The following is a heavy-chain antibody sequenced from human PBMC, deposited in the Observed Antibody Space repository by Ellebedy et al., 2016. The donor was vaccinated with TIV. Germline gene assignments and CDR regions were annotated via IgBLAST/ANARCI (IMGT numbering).Heavy chain of an antibody. CDR1: GGSISDYY. J-gene: IGHJ4*02. D-gene: IGHD3-16*01. CDR2: IYSSGSA. V-gene: IGHV4-59*01. CDR3: AREWGV. Sequence: MPSETLSLTCTVSGGSISDYYWNWIRQPPGKGLEWFGYIYSSGSATYNPSLKSRVTISVETSKNQYSLKLSSVTAADTAVYYCAREWGVWGQGSLVTVSS.